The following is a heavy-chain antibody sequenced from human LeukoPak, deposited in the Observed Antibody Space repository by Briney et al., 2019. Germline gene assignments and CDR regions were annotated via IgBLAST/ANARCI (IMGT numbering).Heavy chain of an antibody. CDR3: ARGGDGSVQFDY. CDR1: GGTFSSYA. CDR2: IIPIFGTA. Sequence: AASVKVSCKASGGTFSSYAISWVRQAPGQGLEWMGRIIPIFGTANYAQKLQGRVTITTDESTSTAYMELSSLRSEDTAVYYCARGGDGSVQFDYWGQGTLVTVSS. D-gene: IGHD6-25*01. V-gene: IGHV1-69*05. J-gene: IGHJ4*02.